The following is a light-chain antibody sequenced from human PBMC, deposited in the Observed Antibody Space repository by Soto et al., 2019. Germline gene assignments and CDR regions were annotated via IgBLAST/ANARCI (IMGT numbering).Light chain of an antibody. J-gene: IGLJ1*01. V-gene: IGLV1-51*01. CDR1: SSNIGYNY. CDR2: DNN. CDR3: GTWDNSLSAYV. Sequence: QSVLTQPPSVSAAPGQTVTISCSGSSSNIGYNYVSWYQQLPGTAPKLLIYDNNKRPSGIPDRFSGSKSGTSATLGITGLQTGDEADYYCGTWDNSLSAYVFGTGTKLTVL.